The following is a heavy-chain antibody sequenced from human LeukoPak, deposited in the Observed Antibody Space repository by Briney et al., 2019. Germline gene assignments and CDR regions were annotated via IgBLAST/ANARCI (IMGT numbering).Heavy chain of an antibody. J-gene: IGHJ4*02. CDR2: ISPYNGNT. D-gene: IGHD4-11*01. V-gene: IGHV1-18*01. CDR1: GYTFANYG. Sequence: ASVKVSCKASGYTFANYGISWVRQAPGHGLEWMGWISPYNGNTNYAQKLQGRVTMTTDTSTNTAYMELRSLKSDDTAVYYCARDRTTVTSHPDYWGQGTLVTVSS. CDR3: ARDRTTVTSHPDY.